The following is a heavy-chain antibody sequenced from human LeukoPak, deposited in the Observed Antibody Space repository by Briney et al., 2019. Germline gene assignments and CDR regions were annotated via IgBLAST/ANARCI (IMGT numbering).Heavy chain of an antibody. Sequence: SETLSLACAVSGGSISSGGYSWSWIRQPPGKGLEWIGYIYHSGSTYYNPSLKSRVTISVDRSKNQFSLKLSSVTAADTAVYYCAKEASDDFWSGYYTLVDYWGQGTLVTVSS. J-gene: IGHJ4*02. CDR3: AKEASDDFWSGYYTLVDY. D-gene: IGHD3-3*01. CDR2: IYHSGST. V-gene: IGHV4-30-2*01. CDR1: GGSISSGGYS.